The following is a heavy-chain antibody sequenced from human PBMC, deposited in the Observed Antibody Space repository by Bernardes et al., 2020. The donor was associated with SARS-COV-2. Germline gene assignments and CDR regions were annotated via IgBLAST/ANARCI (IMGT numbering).Heavy chain of an antibody. V-gene: IGHV3-23*01. CDR1: GFTFSSYA. CDR2: ISGSGGST. CDR3: AKEAYSSSWYSGYYYYYGMDV. D-gene: IGHD6-13*01. Sequence: GGSLRLSCAASGFTFSSYAMSWVRQAPGKGLEWVSAISGSGGSTYYADSVKGRFTISRDNSKNTLYLQMNSLRAEDTAVYYCAKEAYSSSWYSGYYYYYGMDVWGQGTTVTGSS. J-gene: IGHJ6*02.